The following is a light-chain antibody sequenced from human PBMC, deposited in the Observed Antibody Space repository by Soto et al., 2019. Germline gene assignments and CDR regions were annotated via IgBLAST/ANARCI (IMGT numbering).Light chain of an antibody. CDR3: QQRYSTPWT. V-gene: IGKV1-39*01. CDR1: QSSSSY. Sequence: DIQMTQSPSSLSASVGDRVTITCRASQSSSSYFNWYQQKPGNAPKLLIYASSSLQCGVPSRFSGSGSGTDFTLTISSLQPEDFATYYCQQRYSTPWTFGQGTKVEIK. CDR2: ASS. J-gene: IGKJ1*01.